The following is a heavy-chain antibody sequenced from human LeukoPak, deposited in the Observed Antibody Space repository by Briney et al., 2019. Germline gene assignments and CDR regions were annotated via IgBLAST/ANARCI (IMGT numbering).Heavy chain of an antibody. CDR2: IIPIFGTA. D-gene: IGHD2-15*01. J-gene: IGHJ4*02. V-gene: IGHV1-69*05. CDR3: ARVPNCSGGSCYPDYFDY. Sequence: SVKVSCKTSGYTFSRHGITWVRQAPGQGLEWMGGIIPIFGTANYAQKFQGRVTITTDESTSTAYMELSSLRSEDTAVYYCARVPNCSGGSCYPDYFDYWGQGTLVTVSS. CDR1: GYTFSRHG.